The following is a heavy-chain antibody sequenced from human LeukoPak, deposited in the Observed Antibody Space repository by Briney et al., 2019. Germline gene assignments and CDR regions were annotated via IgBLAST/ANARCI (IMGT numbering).Heavy chain of an antibody. V-gene: IGHV4-59*08. CDR1: GGSILAYY. CDR2: IYYSGTT. D-gene: IGHD2-15*01. Sequence: SETLSLTCTVSGGSILAYYWSWIRQPPGKGLEWIGYIYYSGTTNYNPSLKSRLTISVDTSKNQFSLRLSSVTAADTAAYYCASLRYCSGGSCLTDAFDIWGQGTMVTVSS. CDR3: ASLRYCSGGSCLTDAFDI. J-gene: IGHJ3*02.